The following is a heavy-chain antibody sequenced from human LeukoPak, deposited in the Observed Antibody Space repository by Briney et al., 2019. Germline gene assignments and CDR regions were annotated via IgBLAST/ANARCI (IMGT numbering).Heavy chain of an antibody. CDR2: MSSGGTT. CDR1: GGSISNYY. D-gene: IGHD2-2*01. V-gene: IGHV4-4*07. Sequence: SETLSLTCTVSGGSISNYYWSWIRQPDAKGLEYIGRMSSGGTTNDNPSLESRVTMSVDTSKNQFSLNLRSVTAADTAVYYCARTNLPATQGAFDIWGQGTMVTVSS. CDR3: ARTNLPATQGAFDI. J-gene: IGHJ3*02.